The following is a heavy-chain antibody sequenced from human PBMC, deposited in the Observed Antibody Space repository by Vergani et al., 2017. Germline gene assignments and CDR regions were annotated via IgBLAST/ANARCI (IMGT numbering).Heavy chain of an antibody. CDR2: MSAGSGLGT. D-gene: IGHD6-13*01. J-gene: IGHJ6*03. V-gene: IGHV3-23*01. CDR3: AKVAAAGSIYYYYYYMDV. CDR1: GFIFSNYA. Sequence: EVQLLESGGGFVQPGGSLRLSCAASGFIFSNYAMSLVRQAPGKGLEWVSGMSAGSGLGTYYADSVKGRFTISRDNSKNTLYLQMNSLRAEDTAVYYCAKVAAAGSIYYYYYYMDVWGKGTTVTVSS.